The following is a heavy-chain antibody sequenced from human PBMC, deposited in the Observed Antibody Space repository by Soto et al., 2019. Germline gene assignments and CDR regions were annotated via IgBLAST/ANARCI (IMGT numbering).Heavy chain of an antibody. CDR1: GYTFTSSG. CDR2: ISAYNGNT. Sequence: ASVKVSCKASGYTFTSSGMNWVRQAPVQGLEWMGWISAYNGNTNYAQKLQGRVTMTKDTSTSTAYMQLRSLRSDDTAVYYCARVGMVPSSSDPGGQGTLLTGSS. D-gene: IGHD6-6*01. V-gene: IGHV1-18*04. J-gene: IGHJ5*02. CDR3: ARVGMVPSSSDP.